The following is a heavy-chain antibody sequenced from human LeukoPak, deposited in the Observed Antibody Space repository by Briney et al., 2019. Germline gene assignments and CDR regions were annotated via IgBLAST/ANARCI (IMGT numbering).Heavy chain of an antibody. D-gene: IGHD1-1*01. J-gene: IGHJ4*02. V-gene: IGHV3-30*02. Sequence: PGGSLRLSCAASGFSFSSYDMYWVRQAPGKGLEWVAFIRSDGNNKYYADSVKGRFTISRDNSKSTLYLQLNSLRAEDTAVYYFTTIKAASHFDYWGQGTLVTVSS. CDR3: TTIKAASHFDY. CDR1: GFSFSSYD. CDR2: IRSDGNNK.